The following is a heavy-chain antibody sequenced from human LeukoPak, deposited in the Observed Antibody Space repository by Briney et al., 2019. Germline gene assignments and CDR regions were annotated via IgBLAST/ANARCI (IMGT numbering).Heavy chain of an antibody. D-gene: IGHD1-26*01. J-gene: IGHJ4*02. CDR1: GYTFASYD. V-gene: IGHV1-8*01. Sequence: ASVKVSCKASGYTFASYDINWVRQATGQGLEWMGWMNPNSGNTGYAQRFQGRVTMTRNTSINTAYMELSSLRSEDTAIYYCARGPSGSYGYWGQGTLVTVSS. CDR3: ARGPSGSYGY. CDR2: MNPNSGNT.